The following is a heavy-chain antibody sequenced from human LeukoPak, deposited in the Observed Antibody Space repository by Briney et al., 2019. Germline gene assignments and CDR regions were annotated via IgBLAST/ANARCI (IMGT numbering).Heavy chain of an antibody. CDR1: GGSFSGYY. V-gene: IGHV4-34*01. J-gene: IGHJ5*02. CDR3: ARHSARYSSGWYRDHNWFDP. Sequence: WETLSLTCAVYGGSFSGYYWSWIRQPPGKGLEWIGEINHSGSTNYNPSLKSRVTISVGTSKNQFSLKLSSVTAADTAVYYCARHSARYSSGWYRDHNWFDPWGQRTPVTVSS. D-gene: IGHD6-19*01. CDR2: INHSGST.